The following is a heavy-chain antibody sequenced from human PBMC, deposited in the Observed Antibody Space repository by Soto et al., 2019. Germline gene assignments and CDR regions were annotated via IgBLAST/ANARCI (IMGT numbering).Heavy chain of an antibody. Sequence: QVQLVDSGGGVVQPGRSLRLSCATSGFNFDIFPMHWVRQAPGKGLEWVAAISSDSSNTYYADSVKGRFTVSRDNSYRTLYLQMNSLRGEDTAVYSCARKNGVENVDYWGQGPLVTVSS. CDR1: GFNFDIFP. V-gene: IGHV3-30-3*01. J-gene: IGHJ4*02. D-gene: IGHD3-10*01. CDR2: ISSDSSNT. CDR3: ARKNGVENVDY.